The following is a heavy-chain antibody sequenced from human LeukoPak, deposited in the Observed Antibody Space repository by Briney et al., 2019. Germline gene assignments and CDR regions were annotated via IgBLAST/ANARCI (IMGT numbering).Heavy chain of an antibody. Sequence: PGRSLRLSCEASGFTFSSFGMHWVRQAPGKGLDWVAVISYDGSNKYYADSVKGRFTVSRDNSKNTVYLQMNSLRADDTAVYYCARVSDPDYYDSSGYYSFKTEYFQHWGQGTLVTVSS. CDR3: ARVSDPDYYDSSGYYSFKTEYFQH. V-gene: IGHV3-30*03. D-gene: IGHD3-22*01. J-gene: IGHJ1*01. CDR1: GFTFSSFG. CDR2: ISYDGSNK.